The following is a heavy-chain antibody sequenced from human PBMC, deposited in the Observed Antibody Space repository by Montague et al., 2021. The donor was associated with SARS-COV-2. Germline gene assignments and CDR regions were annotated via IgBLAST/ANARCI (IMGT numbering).Heavy chain of an antibody. D-gene: IGHD3-22*01. V-gene: IGHV3-53*04. J-gene: IGHJ6*02. CDR1: GFTVSSNY. CDR2: IYSGGST. CDR3: ARGKDYYDSSGYYFPLNGMDV. Sequence: SLRLSCAASGFTVSSNYMSWVRQAPGKGLEWVSVIYSGGSTYYADSVKGRFTISRHNSKNTLYLQMNSLRAEDTAVYYCARGKDYYDSSGYYFPLNGMDVWGQGTTVTVSS.